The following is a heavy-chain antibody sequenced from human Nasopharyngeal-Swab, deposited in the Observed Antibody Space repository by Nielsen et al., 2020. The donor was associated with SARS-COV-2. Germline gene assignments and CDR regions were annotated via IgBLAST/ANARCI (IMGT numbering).Heavy chain of an antibody. CDR3: ANHRDYGETYYYMDV. D-gene: IGHD4-17*01. CDR2: ISGSGGST. Sequence: GGGLRLCCAAVGFTFRSYAMSWVRQAPGKGLEWVSAISGSGGSTYYADSVKGRFTISRDNSKNTLYLQMNSLRAEDTAVYYCANHRDYGETYYYMDVWGKGTTVTVSS. J-gene: IGHJ6*03. CDR1: GFTFRSYA. V-gene: IGHV3-23*01.